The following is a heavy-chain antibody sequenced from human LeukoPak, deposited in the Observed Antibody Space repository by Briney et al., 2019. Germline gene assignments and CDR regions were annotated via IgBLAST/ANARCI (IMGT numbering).Heavy chain of an antibody. D-gene: IGHD3-22*01. J-gene: IGHJ5*02. CDR3: ARGRTYYYDSSGALWFDP. CDR1: GGSISSYY. CDR2: IYYSGST. Sequence: SETLSLTCTVSGGSISSYYWSWIRQPPGEGLEWIGYIYYSGSTNYNPSLKSRVTISVDTSKNQFSLKLSSVTAADTAVYYCARGRTYYYDSSGALWFDPWGQGTLVTVSS. V-gene: IGHV4-59*01.